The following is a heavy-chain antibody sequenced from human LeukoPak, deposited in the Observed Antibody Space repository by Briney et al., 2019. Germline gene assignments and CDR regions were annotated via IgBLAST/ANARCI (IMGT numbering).Heavy chain of an antibody. J-gene: IGHJ6*03. V-gene: IGHV1-69*06. CDR3: ARGTREGGYTYLRNYYYYYMDV. Sequence: SVKVSCKASGGTFSSYAISWVRQAPGQGLEWMGGIIPIFGTANYAQKFQGRVTITADKSTSTAYMELSSLRSEDTAVYYCARGTREGGYTYLRNYYYYYMDVWGKGTTVTVSS. CDR2: IIPIFGTA. CDR1: GGTFSSYA. D-gene: IGHD5-12*01.